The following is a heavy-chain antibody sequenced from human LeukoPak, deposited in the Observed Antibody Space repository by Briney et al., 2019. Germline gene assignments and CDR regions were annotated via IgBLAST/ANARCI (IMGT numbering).Heavy chain of an antibody. V-gene: IGHV4-39*01. CDR3: ARHSTIAARPGYFDY. J-gene: IGHJ4*02. Sequence: PSETLSLTCTVSGGSISSSSYYWGWIRQPPGKGLEWIGSIYYSGSTYYNPSLKSRVTISVDTSKNQFSLKLSSVTAADTAVYYCARHSTIAARPGYFDYWGQGTLVTVSS. CDR1: GGSISSSSYY. CDR2: IYYSGST. D-gene: IGHD6-6*01.